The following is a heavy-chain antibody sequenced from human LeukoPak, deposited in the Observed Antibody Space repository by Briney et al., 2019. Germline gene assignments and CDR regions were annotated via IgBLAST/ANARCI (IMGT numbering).Heavy chain of an antibody. Sequence: SETLSLTCTVSGGSISSSSYYWGWIRQPPGKGLEWIGSIYYSGSTYYNPSLKSRVTISVDTSKNQFSLKLSSVTAADTAVYYRARGPSYYYDSSGYYPLYYYYYMDVWGKGTTVTVSS. CDR1: GGSISSSSYY. CDR2: IYYSGST. D-gene: IGHD3-22*01. J-gene: IGHJ6*03. CDR3: ARGPSYYYDSSGYYPLYYYYYMDV. V-gene: IGHV4-39*07.